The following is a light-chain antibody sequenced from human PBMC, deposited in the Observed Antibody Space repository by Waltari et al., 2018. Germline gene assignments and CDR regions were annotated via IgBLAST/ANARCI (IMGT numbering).Light chain of an antibody. Sequence: DIQMTQSPSSLSASVGDRVTITCRASQSISIYLNWYQQTPGKAPKLLIYAASSLQSGVPARLSGSGSGTDFTLTISSLQPEDSATYSCQQSYSTPSFGPGPKVDIK. J-gene: IGKJ3*01. CDR2: AAS. CDR1: QSISIY. CDR3: QQSYSTPS. V-gene: IGKV1-39*01.